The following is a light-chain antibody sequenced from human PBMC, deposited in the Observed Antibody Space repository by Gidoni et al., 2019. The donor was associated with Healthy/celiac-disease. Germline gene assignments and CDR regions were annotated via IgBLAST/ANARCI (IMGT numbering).Light chain of an antibody. J-gene: IGLJ2*01. Sequence: QTVVTQEPSLTVSPGGTVTLTCASSTGAVTSGYYPNWFQQKPGQAPRALIYSTSNKPSLTPARCSGSLLGGKAALTLSGVQPEDEAEYYCLLYYGGARGVFGGGTKLTVL. V-gene: IGLV7-43*01. CDR3: LLYYGGARGV. CDR1: TGAVTSGYY. CDR2: STS.